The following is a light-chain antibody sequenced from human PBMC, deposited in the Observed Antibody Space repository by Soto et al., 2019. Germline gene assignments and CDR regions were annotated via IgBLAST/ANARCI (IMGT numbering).Light chain of an antibody. CDR1: QNINTY. CDR3: QQSYSKPLVT. CDR2: AAS. J-gene: IGKJ5*01. V-gene: IGKV1-39*01. Sequence: DIQMTQSPSTPSASVGDRVTITCRASQNINTYLNWYQQKPGKAPKLLIYAASSLQSGVPSRFSGIGSGTDFTLTISSLQPEDFATYYCQQSYSKPLVTFGQGTRLEIK.